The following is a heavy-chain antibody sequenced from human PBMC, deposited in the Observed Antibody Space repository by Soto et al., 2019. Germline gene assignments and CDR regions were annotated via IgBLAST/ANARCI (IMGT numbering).Heavy chain of an antibody. CDR3: AGGGGDYYYGMDV. Sequence: SETLSLTCAVYGGSFSGYYWSWIRQPPGKGLEWIGEINHSGSTNCNPPLKSRVTISVDTSKNQLSLRLSSVTAADTAGYFCAGGGGDYYYGMDVWGQGTTVTVSS. D-gene: IGHD3-16*01. CDR2: INHSGST. V-gene: IGHV4-34*01. CDR1: GGSFSGYY. J-gene: IGHJ6*02.